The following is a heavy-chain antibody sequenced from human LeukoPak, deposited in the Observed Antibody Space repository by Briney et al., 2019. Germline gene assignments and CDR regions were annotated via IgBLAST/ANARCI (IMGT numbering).Heavy chain of an antibody. J-gene: IGHJ4*02. CDR1: GFTFSSYW. D-gene: IGHD5-18*01. Sequence: PGGSLRLSCAASGFTFSSYWMSWVRQAPGKGLEWVANIKKDGSEKYYVDSVKGRFTISRDNAKNSLYLQMNSLRAEGTAVYYCATTRGWIQLWLIGGYYFDYWGQGTLVTVSS. CDR3: ATTRGWIQLWLIGGYYFDY. V-gene: IGHV3-7*01. CDR2: IKKDGSEK.